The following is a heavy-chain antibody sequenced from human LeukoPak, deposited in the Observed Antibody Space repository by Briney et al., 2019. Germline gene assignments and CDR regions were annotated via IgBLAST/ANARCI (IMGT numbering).Heavy chain of an antibody. CDR3: AKGYNFWNNYPFGS. J-gene: IGHJ4*02. CDR1: EFTFSSYA. Sequence: GGSLRLSCAASEFTFSSYAMNWGRQAPGKGLEWVSGISVSVVTTSYADSVKGRFTISRDKSKTTLYLQMNSLRAEDTAVYYCAKGYNFWNNYPFGSWGQGTLVTVSS. V-gene: IGHV3-23*01. D-gene: IGHD3-3*01. CDR2: ISVSVVTT.